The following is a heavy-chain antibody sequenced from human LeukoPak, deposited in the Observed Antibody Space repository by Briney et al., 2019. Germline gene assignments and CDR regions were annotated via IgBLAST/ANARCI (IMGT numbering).Heavy chain of an antibody. Sequence: ASVKVSCKASGYTFTGYYMHWVRRAPGQGLEWMGWINPNSGGTNYAQKFQGRVTMTRDTSISTAYMELSRLRSDDTAVYYCARAPPHYYCGMDVWGQGTTVTVSS. V-gene: IGHV1-2*02. CDR2: INPNSGGT. CDR1: GYTFTGYY. J-gene: IGHJ6*02. CDR3: ARAPPHYYCGMDV.